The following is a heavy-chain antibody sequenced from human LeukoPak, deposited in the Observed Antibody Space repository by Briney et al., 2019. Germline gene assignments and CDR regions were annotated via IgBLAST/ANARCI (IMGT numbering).Heavy chain of an antibody. J-gene: IGHJ4*02. Sequence: GGSLRLSCAASGFTFSSYAMHWVRQAPGKGLEWVAVISYDGSNKYYADSVKGRFTISRDNSKNTLYLQMNSLRAEDTAVYYCARDRRTHLWVGYCDYWGQGTLVTVSS. D-gene: IGHD5-18*01. CDR3: ARDRRTHLWVGYCDY. V-gene: IGHV3-30*04. CDR2: ISYDGSNK. CDR1: GFTFSSYA.